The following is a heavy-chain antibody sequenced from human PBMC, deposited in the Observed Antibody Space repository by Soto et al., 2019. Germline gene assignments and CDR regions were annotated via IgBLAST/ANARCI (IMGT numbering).Heavy chain of an antibody. CDR1: GGSISSSSYY. Sequence: PSETLSLTCTVSGGSISSSSYYWGWIRQPPGKGLEWIGSIYYSGSTYYNPSLKSRVTISVDTSKNQFSLKLSSVTAADTAVYYCARQGYSSSYYYYGMDVWGQGTRVTVSS. D-gene: IGHD6-6*01. J-gene: IGHJ6*02. CDR3: ARQGYSSSYYYYGMDV. V-gene: IGHV4-39*01. CDR2: IYYSGST.